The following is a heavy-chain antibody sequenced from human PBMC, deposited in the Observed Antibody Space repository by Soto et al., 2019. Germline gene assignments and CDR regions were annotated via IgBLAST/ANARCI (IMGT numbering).Heavy chain of an antibody. CDR3: ARMGRGYCSGGSCPTYYYYGMDV. V-gene: IGHV2-70*01. J-gene: IGHJ6*02. Sequence: SGPTLVNPTQTLTLTCTFSGFSLSTSGMCVSWIRQPPGKALEWLALIDWDDDKYYSTSLKTRLTISQDTSKNQVVLTMTNMDPVDTATYYCARMGRGYCSGGSCPTYYYYGMDVWGQGTTVTVSS. CDR2: IDWDDDK. CDR1: GFSLSTSGMC. D-gene: IGHD2-15*01.